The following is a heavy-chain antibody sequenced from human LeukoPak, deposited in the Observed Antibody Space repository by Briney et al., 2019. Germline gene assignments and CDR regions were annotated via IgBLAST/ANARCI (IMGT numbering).Heavy chain of an antibody. V-gene: IGHV3-23*01. CDR2: TSGSGGST. D-gene: IGHD4-23*01. CDR1: GLTFSCCA. J-gene: IGHJ3*02. CDR3: AKRTPWTGPFDI. Sequence: PGGSLRLSCAASGLTFSCCAMSWVRQPPGKGLEWVSATSGSGGSTYYADSVKGRFTISRDNSKNTLYLQMNSLRAEDTAVYCCAKRTPWTGPFDIWGQGTLVTVSS.